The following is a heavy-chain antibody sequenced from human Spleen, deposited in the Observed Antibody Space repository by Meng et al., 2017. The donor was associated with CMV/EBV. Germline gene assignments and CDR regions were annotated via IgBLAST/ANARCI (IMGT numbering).Heavy chain of an antibody. V-gene: IGHV4-31*02. Sequence: SGGSISSGGSYWSWIRQHPGKGLEWIGYIYYSGSTYYNPSLKSRVTISVDTSKNQFSLKLSSVTAADTAVYYCARDPSTSVGAFDIWGQGTMVTVSS. CDR2: IYYSGST. CDR1: GGSISSGGSY. J-gene: IGHJ3*02. D-gene: IGHD2-2*01. CDR3: ARDPSTSVGAFDI.